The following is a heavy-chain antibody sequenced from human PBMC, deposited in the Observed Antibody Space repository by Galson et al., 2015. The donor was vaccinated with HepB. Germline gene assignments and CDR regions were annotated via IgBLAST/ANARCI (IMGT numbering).Heavy chain of an antibody. Sequence: SLRLSCAASGFTFSSYGMHWVRQAPGKGLEWVAVIWYDGSNKYYADSVKGRFTISRDNSKNTLYLQMNSLRAEDTAVYYCARTKRGYSGYDWLYYYYGMDVWGQGTTVTVSS. CDR2: IWYDGSNK. V-gene: IGHV3-33*01. CDR3: ARTKRGYSGYDWLYYYYGMDV. J-gene: IGHJ6*02. CDR1: GFTFSSYG. D-gene: IGHD5-12*01.